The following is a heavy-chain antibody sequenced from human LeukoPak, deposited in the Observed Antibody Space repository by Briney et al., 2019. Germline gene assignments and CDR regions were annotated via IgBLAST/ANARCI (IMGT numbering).Heavy chain of an antibody. CDR1: GFTFDDCA. Sequence: PGGSLRLSCAASGFTFDDCAMHWVRQAPGKGLEWVSGISWNSGSIGYADSVKGRFTISRDNAKNSLYLQMNSLRAEDMALYYCAKAGYYYDSSGYYLDYWGQGTLVTVSS. V-gene: IGHV3-9*03. CDR2: ISWNSGSI. J-gene: IGHJ4*02. CDR3: AKAGYYYDSSGYYLDY. D-gene: IGHD3-22*01.